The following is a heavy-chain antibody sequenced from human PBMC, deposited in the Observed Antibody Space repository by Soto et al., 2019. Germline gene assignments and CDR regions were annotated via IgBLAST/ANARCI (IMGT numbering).Heavy chain of an antibody. CDR2: LQTDGSHP. J-gene: IGHJ4*02. Sequence: GGSLRLSCVASGFTFNYYSMHWVRQAPGEGLMWVSRLQTDGSHPDYADSVKGRFTISRDNAKNTLYLQMNNLRAEDTAVYYCARGVDQDYWGQGTLVTVSS. D-gene: IGHD2-2*01. V-gene: IGHV3-74*01. CDR1: GFTFNYYS. CDR3: ARGVDQDY.